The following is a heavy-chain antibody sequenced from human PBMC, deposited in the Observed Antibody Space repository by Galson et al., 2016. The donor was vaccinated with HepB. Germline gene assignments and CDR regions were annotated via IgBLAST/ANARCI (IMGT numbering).Heavy chain of an antibody. V-gene: IGHV3-15*07. J-gene: IGHJ6*02. CDR1: GLTFSHAW. CDR2: IKSGGTT. CDR3: TWDDHYYYGMAV. D-gene: IGHD1-26*01. Sequence: SLRLSCAVSGLTFSHAWVNWARQAPGKGLEWVGRIKSGGTTDYAAPVQGRFTISRDDSKDTLYLQMNSLQTEDTAVYYCTWDDHYYYGMAVWGQGTTVTVSS.